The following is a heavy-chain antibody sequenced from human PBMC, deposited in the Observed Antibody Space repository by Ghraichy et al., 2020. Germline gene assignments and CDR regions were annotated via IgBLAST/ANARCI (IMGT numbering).Heavy chain of an antibody. CDR3: TRGAYCGGDCYGIYYYYGMDV. J-gene: IGHJ6*02. Sequence: GGSLRLSCTASGFTFGDYAMSWFRQAPGKGLEWVGFIRSKAYGGTTEYAASVKGRFTISRDDSKSIAYLQMNSLKTEDTAVYYCTRGAYCGGDCYGIYYYYGMDVWGQGTTVTVSS. CDR1: GFTFGDYA. D-gene: IGHD2-21*02. CDR2: IRSKAYGGTT. V-gene: IGHV3-49*03.